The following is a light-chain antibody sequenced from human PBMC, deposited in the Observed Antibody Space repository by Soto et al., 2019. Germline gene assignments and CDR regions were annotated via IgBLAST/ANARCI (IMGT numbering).Light chain of an antibody. Sequence: QSVLTQPPSVSGAPGQTVTISCTGSSTNIGAGYNVHWYQQLPGTAPKLLIFDNSNRPSGVPDRFSGSKSGTSASLAITGLQAEDEADYYCQSYDSSLSGGVFGGGTKLTVL. J-gene: IGLJ3*02. CDR2: DNS. V-gene: IGLV1-40*01. CDR3: QSYDSSLSGGV. CDR1: STNIGAGYN.